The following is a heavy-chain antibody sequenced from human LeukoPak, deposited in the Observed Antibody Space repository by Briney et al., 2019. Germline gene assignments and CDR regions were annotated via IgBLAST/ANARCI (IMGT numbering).Heavy chain of an antibody. D-gene: IGHD3-22*01. CDR2: IKHDGSEK. J-gene: IGHJ4*02. V-gene: IGHV3-7*01. CDR3: ARAYYDSSGYYYVYFDY. Sequence: GGSLRLSCAASGFTFSSYWMSWVRQAPGKGLEWVANIKHDGSEKYYVDSVKGRFTISRDNAKNSLYLQMSSLRAEDTAVYHCARAYYDSSGYYYVYFDYWGQGILVTVSS. CDR1: GFTFSSYW.